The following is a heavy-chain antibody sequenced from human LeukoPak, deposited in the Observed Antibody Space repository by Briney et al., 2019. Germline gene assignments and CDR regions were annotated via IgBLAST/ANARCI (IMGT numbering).Heavy chain of an antibody. CDR1: GDSMSGFH. J-gene: IGHJ4*02. Sequence: SETLSLTCTISGDSMSGFHCSWIRQSPGKGLEWIGQMSLSGSNNYNPSLESRITMALDTSKNQFSLKLSSVTAADTAVYYCARAPYCSGGSCYSPFDYWGQGTLVTVSS. CDR3: ARAPYCSGGSCYSPFDY. V-gene: IGHV4-4*07. CDR2: MSLSGSN. D-gene: IGHD2-15*01.